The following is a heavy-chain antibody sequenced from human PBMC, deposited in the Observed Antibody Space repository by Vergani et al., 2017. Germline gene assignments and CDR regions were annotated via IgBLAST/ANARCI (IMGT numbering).Heavy chain of an antibody. CDR2: ISGNNDDV. D-gene: IGHD1-7*01. CDR1: GFTFSHYS. Sequence: EVQMVESGGGLVKPGGSLRLSCVASGFTFSHYSMNWVRQAPGKGLEWVSSISGNNDDVYYADSVKGRFTISRDNSKNTLYLQMNSLRAEDTAVYYFAKSLGNWTYGSWFDPWGQGTLVTVSS. J-gene: IGHJ5*02. CDR3: AKSLGNWTYGSWFDP. V-gene: IGHV3-21*04.